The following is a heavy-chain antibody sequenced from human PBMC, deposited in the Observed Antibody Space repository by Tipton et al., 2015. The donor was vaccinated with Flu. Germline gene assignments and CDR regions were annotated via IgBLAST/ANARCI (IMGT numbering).Heavy chain of an antibody. CDR2: IYYSGST. Sequence: TLSLTCTVSGGSISSYYWSWIRQPPGKGLEWIGYIYYSGSTNYNPSLKSRVTISVDTSKNQFSLKLSSVTAADTAVYYCARDYFWSGSDYWGQGTLVTVSS. J-gene: IGHJ4*02. CDR3: ARDYFWSGSDY. CDR1: GGSISSYY. D-gene: IGHD3-3*01. V-gene: IGHV4-59*12.